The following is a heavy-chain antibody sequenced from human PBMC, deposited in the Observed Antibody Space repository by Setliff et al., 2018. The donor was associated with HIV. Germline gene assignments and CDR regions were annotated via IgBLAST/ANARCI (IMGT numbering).Heavy chain of an antibody. Sequence: PGGSLRLSCAASGFTFSSYEMNWVRQAPGKGLEWISYISSSGNSIYYAESVKGRFTISRDNAKNSLSLQMNSLRAEDTAVYYCAREPHELRYFDWLLYPAYYYYGMDVWGQGTTVTVSS. J-gene: IGHJ6*02. D-gene: IGHD3-9*01. CDR1: GFTFSSYE. CDR3: AREPHELRYFDWLLYPAYYYYGMDV. V-gene: IGHV3-48*03. CDR2: ISSSGNSI.